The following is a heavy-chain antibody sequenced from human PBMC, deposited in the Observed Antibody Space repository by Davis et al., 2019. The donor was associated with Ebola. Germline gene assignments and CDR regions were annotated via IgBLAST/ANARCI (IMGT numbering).Heavy chain of an antibody. Sequence: GESLKISCAASGFTFSDYYMSWIRQAPGKGLEWVSYISSSVSTIYYADSVKGRFTISRDNAKNSLYLQMNSLRAEDTAVYYCARGDGYNYWGDWGQGTLVTVSS. CDR3: ARGDGYNYWGD. J-gene: IGHJ4*02. CDR2: ISSSVSTI. V-gene: IGHV3-11*01. CDR1: GFTFSDYY. D-gene: IGHD5-24*01.